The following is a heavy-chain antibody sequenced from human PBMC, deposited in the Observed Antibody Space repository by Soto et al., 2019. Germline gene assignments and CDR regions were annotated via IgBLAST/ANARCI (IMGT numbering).Heavy chain of an antibody. CDR3: AKSLLFVDHGYMDV. D-gene: IGHD2-21*01. Sequence: VQLVHSGAELKKPGSSVKVSCETSGGSFTSYSFTWVRQAPGQGLEWMGRIIPIQGKANYALKFQDRVTITADRSTRTVYMELTSLRPEDTAVYFCAKSLLFVDHGYMDVWGKGTTVTVSS. J-gene: IGHJ6*03. V-gene: IGHV1-69*02. CDR2: IIPIQGKA. CDR1: GGSFTSYS.